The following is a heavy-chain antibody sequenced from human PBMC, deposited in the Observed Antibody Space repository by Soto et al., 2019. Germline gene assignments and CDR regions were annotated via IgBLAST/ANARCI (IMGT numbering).Heavy chain of an antibody. D-gene: IGHD6-13*01. J-gene: IGHJ4*02. Sequence: GASVKVSCKASGGTSSSYAISWVRQAPGQGLEWMGGIIPIFGTANYAQKFQGRVTITADESTSTAYMELSSLRSEDTAVYYCARDGGKLSSSWDHFDYWGQGTLVTVSS. CDR3: ARDGGKLSSSWDHFDY. CDR1: GGTSSSYA. CDR2: IIPIFGTA. V-gene: IGHV1-69*13.